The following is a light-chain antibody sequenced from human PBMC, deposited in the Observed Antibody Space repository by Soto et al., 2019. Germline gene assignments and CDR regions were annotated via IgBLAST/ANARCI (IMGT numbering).Light chain of an antibody. CDR1: KNAIGVHDF. CDR2: GVV. J-gene: IGLJ1*01. CDR3: KSYAGSNTYV. V-gene: IGLV2-8*01. Sequence: QSALTQHPSASGSHGQSVTISCSGTKNAIGVHDFVSWYQHHPGKAPRLIIYGVVQRPSGVPDRFSGYRSGNTASLTVSGLQAADEADYLCKSYAGSNTYVFGSGTKVTVL.